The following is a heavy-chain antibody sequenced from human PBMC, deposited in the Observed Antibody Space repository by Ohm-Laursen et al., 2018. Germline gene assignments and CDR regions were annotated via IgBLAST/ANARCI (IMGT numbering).Heavy chain of an antibody. CDR1: GFIFSSYG. V-gene: IGHV3-30*18. D-gene: IGHD6-13*01. Sequence: SLRLSCAASGFIFSSYGMHWVRQAPGKGLEWVAVISNDGSNKYYADSVKGRFTISRDNSKNTLYLQMNSLRPEDTALYYCAKIAAAVPNWGQGTLVTVSS. J-gene: IGHJ4*02. CDR2: ISNDGSNK. CDR3: AKIAAAVPN.